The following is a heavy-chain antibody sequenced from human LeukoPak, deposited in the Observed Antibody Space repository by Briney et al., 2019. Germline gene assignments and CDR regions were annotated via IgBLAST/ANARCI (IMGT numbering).Heavy chain of an antibody. CDR3: ARVLVASSGYPSHFDY. D-gene: IGHD3-22*01. J-gene: IGHJ4*02. V-gene: IGHV4-38-2*01. CDR2: IYYSGNT. CDR1: GYSISSGYY. Sequence: PSETLSLTCAVSGYSISSGYYWGWIRQPPGKGLEWIGSIYYSGNTYYNPSLKSRATISVDTSRKQFSLKPSSVTAADTAVYYCARVLVASSGYPSHFDYWGQGTLVTVSS.